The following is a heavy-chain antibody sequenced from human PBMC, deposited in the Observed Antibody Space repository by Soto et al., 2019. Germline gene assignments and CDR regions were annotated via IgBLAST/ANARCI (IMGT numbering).Heavy chain of an antibody. V-gene: IGHV4-59*01. J-gene: IGHJ5*02. D-gene: IGHD3-22*01. CDR3: ASSGIVGREVNTWFDP. CDR1: AGSITTSD. Sequence: KTSETLSLTCTVSAGSITTSDWSRIRQPLGKALEWIGYISYRGSTNYNPSLKSRLTISIDTSKSQISLKLTSMTTADTAVYYCASSGIVGREVNTWFDPWGQGTLVSLSS. CDR2: ISYRGST.